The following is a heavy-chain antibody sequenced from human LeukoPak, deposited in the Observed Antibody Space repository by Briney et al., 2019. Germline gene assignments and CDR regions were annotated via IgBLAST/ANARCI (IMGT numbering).Heavy chain of an antibody. Sequence: GGSLRLSCVASGFTFSSYGMTWVRQAPGRGLEWVAVISYDGSNKYYADSVKGRFTISRDNSKNTLYLQMNSLRAEDTAVYYCAKGGDTMVRGRRGYYYYMDVWGKGTTVTVSS. CDR3: AKGGDTMVRGRRGYYYYMDV. CDR1: GFTFSSYG. V-gene: IGHV3-30*18. D-gene: IGHD3-10*01. CDR2: ISYDGSNK. J-gene: IGHJ6*03.